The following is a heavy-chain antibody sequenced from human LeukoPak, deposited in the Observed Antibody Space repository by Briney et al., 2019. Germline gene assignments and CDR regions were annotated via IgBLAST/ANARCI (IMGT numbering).Heavy chain of an antibody. CDR2: IYYSGST. CDR1: GGSISSYY. V-gene: IGHV4-59*01. Sequence: SETLSLTCTVSGGSISSYYWSWIRQPPGKGLEWIGYIYYSGSTNYNPSLKSRVTISVDTSKNQFSLKLSSVTAADTAVYYCARGCNGGSYSIDYWGQGTLVTVSS. J-gene: IGHJ4*02. D-gene: IGHD1-26*01. CDR3: ARGCNGGSYSIDY.